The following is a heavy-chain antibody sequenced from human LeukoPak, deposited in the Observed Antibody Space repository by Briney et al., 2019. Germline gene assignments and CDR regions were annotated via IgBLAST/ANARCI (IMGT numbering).Heavy chain of an antibody. CDR3: ARSQGYCSGGSCLQGDWFDP. CDR2: IYPGDSDT. CDR1: GYSFTSYW. D-gene: IGHD2-15*01. Sequence: GESLKISCQNFGYSFTSYWVGWVRQKPGKGPEWMGIIYPGDSDTRYSPSFQGQVTISADKSISTAYLQWGSLKASDTAMYYCARSQGYCSGGSCLQGDWFDPWGQGTLVTVSS. V-gene: IGHV5-51*01. J-gene: IGHJ5*02.